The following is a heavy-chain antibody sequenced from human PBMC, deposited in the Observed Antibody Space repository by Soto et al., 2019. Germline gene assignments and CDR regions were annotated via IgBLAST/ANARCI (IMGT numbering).Heavy chain of an antibody. Sequence: SVKVSCKASGYTFTSYYMHWVRQAPVQGLEWMGIINPSCGSTSYAQKFQGRVTMTRDTSTSTVYMELSSLRSEDTAVYYCARGSCTNGVCYTFDYWGQGTLVTFSS. V-gene: IGHV1-46*01. CDR1: GYTFTSYY. D-gene: IGHD2-8*01. CDR3: ARGSCTNGVCYTFDY. J-gene: IGHJ4*02. CDR2: INPSCGST.